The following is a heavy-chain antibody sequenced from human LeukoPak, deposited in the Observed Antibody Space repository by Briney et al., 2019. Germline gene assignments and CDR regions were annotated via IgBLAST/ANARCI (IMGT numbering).Heavy chain of an antibody. J-gene: IGHJ4*02. D-gene: IGHD6-19*01. V-gene: IGHV3-21*01. CDR2: ISSSSSYI. Sequence: PGGSLRLSCAASGFTFSSYSMNWVRQAPGKGLEWVSSISSSSSYIYYADSVKGRFTISRDNAKNSLYLQMNSLRAEDTAVYYCARDYSSQQWRGKGDTVWGQGTLVTVSS. CDR3: ARDYSSQQWRGKGDTV. CDR1: GFTFSSYS.